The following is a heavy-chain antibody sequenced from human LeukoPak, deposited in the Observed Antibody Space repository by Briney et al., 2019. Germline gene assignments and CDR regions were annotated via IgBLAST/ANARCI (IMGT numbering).Heavy chain of an antibody. CDR1: GGSFSGYY. J-gene: IGHJ4*02. D-gene: IGHD3-22*01. CDR2: INHSGST. Sequence: SETLSLTCAVYGGSFSGYYWSWIRQPPKKGLEWIGEINHSGSTNYNPSLKSRVTISVDTSKNQFSLKLSSVTAADTAVYYCARDYYDSSGYGGYYFDYWGQGTLVTVSS. V-gene: IGHV4-34*01. CDR3: ARDYYDSSGYGGYYFDY.